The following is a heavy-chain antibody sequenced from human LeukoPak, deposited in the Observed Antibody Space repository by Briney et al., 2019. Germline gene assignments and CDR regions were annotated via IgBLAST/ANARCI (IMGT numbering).Heavy chain of an antibody. J-gene: IGHJ4*02. Sequence: VASVKVSCKASGGTFSSYAISWVRQAPGQGLEWMGRIIPILGIANYAQEFQGRVTITADKSTSTAYMELSSLRSEDTAVYYCARAREASGYSGYFPDYWGQGTLVTVSS. D-gene: IGHD5-12*01. CDR3: ARAREASGYSGYFPDY. CDR1: GGTFSSYA. V-gene: IGHV1-69*04. CDR2: IIPILGIA.